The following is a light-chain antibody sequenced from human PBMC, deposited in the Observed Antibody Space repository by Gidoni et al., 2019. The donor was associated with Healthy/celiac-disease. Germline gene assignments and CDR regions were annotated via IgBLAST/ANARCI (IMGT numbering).Light chain of an antibody. J-gene: IGKJ3*01. V-gene: IGKV1-39*01. CDR2: AAS. CDR3: QQSYSTPRT. Sequence: DIQMTQSPSSLSASVGDRVTITCRASQSISSYLNWYQQKPGKAPKLLIYAASRLQSGVTSRVSGSGSGTDFTLTISSLQQEDFATYDGQQSYSTPRTFGPGTKVDIK. CDR1: QSISSY.